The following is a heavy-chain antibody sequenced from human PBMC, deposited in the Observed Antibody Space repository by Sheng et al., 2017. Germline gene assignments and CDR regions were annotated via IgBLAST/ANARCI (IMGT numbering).Heavy chain of an antibody. CDR3: ARQTEYDALTGYYRDF. CDR2: IHPGDSDT. V-gene: IGHV5-51*06. Sequence: EVQLVQSGAEVKKPGESLTISCEVSGYYFTTFWIGWVRQTPGKGLEWVGIIHPGDSDTKYRPSFQGRVTISADKSISTAYLHWSSLKASDSGMYYCARQTEYDALTGYYRDFWGQG. D-gene: IGHD3-9*01. CDR1: GYYFTTFW. J-gene: IGHJ4*02.